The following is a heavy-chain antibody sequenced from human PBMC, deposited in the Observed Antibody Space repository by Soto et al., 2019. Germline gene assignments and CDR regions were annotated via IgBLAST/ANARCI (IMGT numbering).Heavy chain of an antibody. D-gene: IGHD3-3*01. CDR3: ARDGDYDVWSGKGRHGIDV. CDR2: IKQDGSEN. J-gene: IGHJ6*02. CDR1: GFTFSSYW. V-gene: IGHV3-7*01. Sequence: EVQLVESGGGLVQPGGSLRLSCAASGFTFSSYWMSWVRQAPGKGLEWVANIKQDGSENYYVDSVKGRFTMSRDNAKNSLYRQMNRLRDQDTAVYYCARDGDYDVWSGKGRHGIDVWGQGTTVTVSS.